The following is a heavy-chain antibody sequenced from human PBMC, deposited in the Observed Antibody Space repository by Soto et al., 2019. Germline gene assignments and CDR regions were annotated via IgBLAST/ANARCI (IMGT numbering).Heavy chain of an antibody. CDR2: IYYSGST. J-gene: IGHJ4*02. Sequence: SETLSLTCTVSGGSISIGDYYLSWIRQPPGKGLEWIGYIYYSGSTYYNPSLKSRVTISVDTSKNQFSLKLSSVTAADTAVYYCARGGAQLWCDFDYWVQGTLVTXS. D-gene: IGHD5-18*01. CDR1: GGSISIGDYY. V-gene: IGHV4-30-4*01. CDR3: ARGGAQLWCDFDY.